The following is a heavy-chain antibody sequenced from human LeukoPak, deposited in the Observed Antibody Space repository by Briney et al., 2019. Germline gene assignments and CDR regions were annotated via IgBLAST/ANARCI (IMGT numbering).Heavy chain of an antibody. Sequence: SETLSLTCTVSGGSISSYYWSWIRQPPGKGLEWIGYIYYSGSTNYNPSLKSRVTISVDTSKNQFSPKLSSVTAADTAVYYCARVRYNWNYGIWFDPWGQGTLVTVSS. J-gene: IGHJ5*02. CDR1: GGSISSYY. D-gene: IGHD1-7*01. CDR3: ARVRYNWNYGIWFDP. V-gene: IGHV4-59*01. CDR2: IYYSGST.